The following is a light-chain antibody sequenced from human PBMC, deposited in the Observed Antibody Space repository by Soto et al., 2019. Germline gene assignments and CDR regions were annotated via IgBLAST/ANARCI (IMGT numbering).Light chain of an antibody. CDR3: QQYKSYPYT. CDR2: DAS. CDR1: QGINKY. V-gene: IGKV1-16*02. Sequence: DIQMTQSPSSLSASVGDRVTITCRASQGINKYLAWFQQKPGKAPKSLILDASSLQSGVPSKFSGSGSGTEFTLTISSLQPEDSATYYCQQYKSYPYTFGQGTKLEMK. J-gene: IGKJ2*01.